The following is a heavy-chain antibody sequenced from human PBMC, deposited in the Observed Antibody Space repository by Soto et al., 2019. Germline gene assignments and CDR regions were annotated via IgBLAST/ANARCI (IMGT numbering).Heavy chain of an antibody. D-gene: IGHD4-17*01. V-gene: IGHV3-33*01. CDR3: AREIYGDYEGLDY. CDR1: GFTFSSYG. CDR2: IWYDGSNK. Sequence: QVQLVESGGGVVQPGRSLRLSCAASGFTFSSYGMHWVRQAPGKGLEWVAVIWYDGSNKYYADSVKGRFTISRDNSKNTLYLQMNSLRAEDTAVYYCAREIYGDYEGLDYWGQGTLVTVSS. J-gene: IGHJ4*02.